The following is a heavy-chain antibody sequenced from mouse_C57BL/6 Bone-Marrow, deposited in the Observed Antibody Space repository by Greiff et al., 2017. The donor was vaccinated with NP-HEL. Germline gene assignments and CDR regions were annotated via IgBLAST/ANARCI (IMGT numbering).Heavy chain of an antibody. Sequence: EVKLQESGGGLVQPGGSLSLSCAASGFTFTDYYMSWVRQPPGKALEWLGFIRNKVNGYTTEYSASVMGRFTISRAISHTFLSLQMNALRAEDSATYYCARYRRDYDFWYFDVWGTGTTVTVSS. J-gene: IGHJ1*03. D-gene: IGHD2-4*01. CDR2: IRNKVNGYTT. CDR3: ARYRRDYDFWYFDV. V-gene: IGHV7-3*01. CDR1: GFTFTDYY.